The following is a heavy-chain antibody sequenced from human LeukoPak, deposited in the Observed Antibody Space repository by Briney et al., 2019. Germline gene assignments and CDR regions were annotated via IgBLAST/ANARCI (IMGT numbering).Heavy chain of an antibody. CDR1: GFTFSSYE. D-gene: IGHD3-22*01. CDR3: ARGIEVGSGYMDV. CDR2: ISSSGSTT. J-gene: IGHJ6*03. V-gene: IGHV3-48*03. Sequence: PGGSLRLSCAASGFTFSSYEMNWVRQAPGKGLEWVSYISSSGSTTYYADSVKGRFTISRDNSKNTLYLQMNSLRAEDTAVYYCARGIEVGSGYMDVWGKGTTVTISS.